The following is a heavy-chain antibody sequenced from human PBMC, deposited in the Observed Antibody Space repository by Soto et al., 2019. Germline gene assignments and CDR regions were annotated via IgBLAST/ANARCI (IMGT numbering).Heavy chain of an antibody. V-gene: IGHV6-1*01. CDR1: GDSVYSNSAA. J-gene: IGHJ2*01. Sequence: PSQTLSITCAISGDSVYSNSAAWNWIRQSPSRGLEWLGRTYYRSKWYHDYAVSVKSRITINPDTSRNQFSLQLNSVTPEDTALYYCAREATVVTPYWYFDLWGRGTLVTVSS. D-gene: IGHD4-17*01. CDR2: TYYRSKWYH. CDR3: AREATVVTPYWYFDL.